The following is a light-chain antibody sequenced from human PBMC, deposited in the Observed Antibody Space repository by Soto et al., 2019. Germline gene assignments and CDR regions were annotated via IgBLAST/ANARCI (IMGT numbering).Light chain of an antibody. CDR1: QSVTSNY. CDR3: QQYDGSSRT. V-gene: IGKV3-20*01. CDR2: GTS. J-gene: IGKJ1*01. Sequence: EIVLTQSPGTLSLSPGERATLPCRASQSVTSNYLAWYQQKPGQAPRLLIYGTSSRATGIPDRFSGSGSGTDFTLTITRLEPEDFAVYYCQQYDGSSRTFGQGTKVEIK.